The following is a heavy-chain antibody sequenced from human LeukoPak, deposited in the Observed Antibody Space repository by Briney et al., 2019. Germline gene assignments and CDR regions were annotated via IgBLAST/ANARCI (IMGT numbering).Heavy chain of an antibody. CDR3: ARHPGVGSSWYVDY. V-gene: IGHV3-33*01. D-gene: IGHD6-13*01. CDR2: IWYDGSNK. J-gene: IGHJ4*02. Sequence: RAGGSLRLSCAASGFTFSSYGMHWVRQAPGKGLEWVAVIWYDGSNKYYADSVKGRFTISRDNSKNALYLQMNSLRAEDTAVYYCARHPGVGSSWYVDYWGQGTLVTVSS. CDR1: GFTFSSYG.